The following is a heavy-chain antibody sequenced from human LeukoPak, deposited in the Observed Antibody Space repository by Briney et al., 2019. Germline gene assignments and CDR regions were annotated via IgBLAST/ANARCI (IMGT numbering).Heavy chain of an antibody. J-gene: IGHJ4*02. CDR3: ARDVVAAAGTWDY. Sequence: SETLSLTCTVSGDSISDFYWSWIRQPAGKGLEWIGRIYASGSTNYNPSLKSRVTMSVDTSKNQFSLRLSSVTAADTAMYYCARDVVAAAGTWDYWGQGTLVTVSS. V-gene: IGHV4-4*07. CDR2: IYASGST. D-gene: IGHD6-13*01. CDR1: GDSISDFY.